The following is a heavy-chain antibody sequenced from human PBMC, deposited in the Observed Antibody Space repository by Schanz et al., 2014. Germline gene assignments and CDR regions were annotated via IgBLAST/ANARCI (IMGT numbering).Heavy chain of an antibody. CDR3: ARASGNYRGPQGN. CDR2: ISSHGGDR. J-gene: IGHJ4*02. Sequence: QVQLVESGGTVVQPGRSLRLSCAASGFTFSHSGMHWVRQAPGKGLEWVTVISSHGGDRFYADSVKGRFTISRDNSKNTLYLQMNSLRTEDTAVYYCARASGNYRGPQGNWGQGTLVTVSS. CDR1: GFTFSHSG. D-gene: IGHD1-26*01. V-gene: IGHV3-30*03.